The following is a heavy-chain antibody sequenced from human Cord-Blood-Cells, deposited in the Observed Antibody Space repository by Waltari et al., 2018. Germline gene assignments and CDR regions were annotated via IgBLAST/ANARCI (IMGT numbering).Heavy chain of an antibody. D-gene: IGHD7-27*01. CDR2: IGPNSGDT. Sequence: QVQLVQSGAEVKKPGASVKVSCKASGYTFTGYYMHWVRQAPGQGLEWMGWIGPNSGDTNYAQKFQGWCTMTRETSISAAYMELSRRGSDDTAVYYCARERPTGDYYCDYWGQGTLVTVSS. CDR3: ARERPTGDYYCDY. CDR1: GYTFTGYY. J-gene: IGHJ4*02. V-gene: IGHV1-2*04.